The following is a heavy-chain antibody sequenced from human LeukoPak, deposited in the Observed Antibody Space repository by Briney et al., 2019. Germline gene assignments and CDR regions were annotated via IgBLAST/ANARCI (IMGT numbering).Heavy chain of an antibody. Sequence: GGSLRLSCAASGFTFSSYSMNWVRQAPGKGLEWISYIRPAHNLILYADSVKGRFTISTDDAKNSVFLQMNSLRAEDTAVYHCVRDGLIAGNMDVWGQGTMVTVSS. CDR3: VRDGLIAGNMDV. CDR1: GFTFSSYS. J-gene: IGHJ6*02. CDR2: IRPAHNLI. V-gene: IGHV3-48*04. D-gene: IGHD6-13*01.